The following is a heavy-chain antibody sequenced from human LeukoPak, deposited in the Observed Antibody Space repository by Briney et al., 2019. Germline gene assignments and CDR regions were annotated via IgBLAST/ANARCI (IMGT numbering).Heavy chain of an antibody. CDR2: ISNSGSI. V-gene: IGHV4-59*01. Sequence: KPSETLSLTCTVSGGSISYYYWSWIRQPPGKGLEWIGYISNSGSINYNPSLKSRVAISLDTSKTQFSLRLSSVTAADTAVYYCARDSRSSSWPFYYGIDVWGKGITVTVSS. J-gene: IGHJ6*04. CDR1: GGSISYYY. D-gene: IGHD6-13*01. CDR3: ARDSRSSSWPFYYGIDV.